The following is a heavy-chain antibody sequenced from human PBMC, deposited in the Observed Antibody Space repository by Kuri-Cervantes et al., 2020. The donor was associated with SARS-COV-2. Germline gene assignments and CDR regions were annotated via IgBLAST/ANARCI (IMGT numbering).Heavy chain of an antibody. CDR3: ARGTNIAAAGTLDY. J-gene: IGHJ4*02. V-gene: IGHV4-59*01. CDR1: GGSISSYY. D-gene: IGHD6-13*01. CDR2: IYYSGST. Sequence: GSLRLSCTVSGGSISSYYWSWIRQPPGKGLEWIGYIYYSGSTNYNPSLKSRVTISVDTPKNQFSLKLSSVTAADTAVYYCARGTNIAAAGTLDYWGQGTLVTVSS.